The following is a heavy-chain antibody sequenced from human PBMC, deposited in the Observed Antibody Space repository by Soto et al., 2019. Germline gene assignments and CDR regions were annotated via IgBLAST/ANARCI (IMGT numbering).Heavy chain of an antibody. CDR3: ARGLNYDFWSGYYDAFDI. CDR1: GFTVSSNY. Sequence: GGSLRLSCAASGFTVSSNYMSWVRQAPGKGLEWVSVIYSGGSTYYADSVKGRFTISRDNSKNTLYLQMNSLRAEDTAVYYCARGLNYDFWSGYYDAFDIWGQGTRVTVSS. V-gene: IGHV3-66*01. D-gene: IGHD3-3*01. CDR2: IYSGGST. J-gene: IGHJ3*02.